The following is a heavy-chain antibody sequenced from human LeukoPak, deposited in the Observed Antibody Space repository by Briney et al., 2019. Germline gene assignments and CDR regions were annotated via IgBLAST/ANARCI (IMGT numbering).Heavy chain of an antibody. V-gene: IGHV4-59*01. CDR1: GGSISSYY. D-gene: IGHD6-19*01. Sequence: PSETLSLTCTVSGGSISSYYWSWIRQPPGKGLEWIGYIYYSGSTNYNPSLKSRVTISVDMSKNQFSLKLSSVTAADTAVYYCAREFSSGSTYYSDYWGQGILVTVSS. CDR2: IYYSGST. CDR3: AREFSSGSTYYSDY. J-gene: IGHJ4*02.